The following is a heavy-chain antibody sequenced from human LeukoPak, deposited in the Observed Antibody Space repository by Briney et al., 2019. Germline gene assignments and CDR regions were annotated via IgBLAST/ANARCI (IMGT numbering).Heavy chain of an antibody. CDR3: AKDPRARLTMVRGVIFWFDP. CDR2: ISGSGGST. Sequence: PGGSLRLSCAASGFTFSSYAMSRVRQAPGKGLEWVSAISGSGGSTYYADSVKGRFTISRDNSKNTLYLQMNSLRAEDTAVYYCAKDPRARLTMVRGVIFWFDPWGQGTLVTVSS. J-gene: IGHJ5*02. CDR1: GFTFSSYA. D-gene: IGHD3-10*01. V-gene: IGHV3-23*01.